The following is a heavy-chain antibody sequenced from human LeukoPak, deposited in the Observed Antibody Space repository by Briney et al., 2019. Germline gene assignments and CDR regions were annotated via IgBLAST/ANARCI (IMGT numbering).Heavy chain of an antibody. V-gene: IGHV4-59*01. D-gene: IGHD6-6*01. CDR3: ARAYSSYTPSDY. CDR2: IYYSGST. CDR1: GGSISSYY. Sequence: SETLSLTCTVSGGSISSYYWSWIRQPPGKGLEWIGYIYYSGSTNYNPSLKSRVTISVDTSKNQFSRKLSSVTAADTAVYYCARAYSSYTPSDYWGQGTLVTVSS. J-gene: IGHJ4*02.